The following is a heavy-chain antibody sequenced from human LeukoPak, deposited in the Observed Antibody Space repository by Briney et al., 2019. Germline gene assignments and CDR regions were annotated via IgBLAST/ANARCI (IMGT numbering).Heavy chain of an antibody. Sequence: ASVKVSCKASGYTFTSYYMHWVRQAPGQGLEWMGIINPSGGSTRYAQKFQGRVTMTRDTSTSTVYMELSSLRSEDTAVYYCARDESVLWFGELLYLFDYWGQGTLVTVSS. CDR1: GYTFTSYY. V-gene: IGHV1-46*01. CDR2: INPSGGST. J-gene: IGHJ4*02. D-gene: IGHD3-10*01. CDR3: ARDESVLWFGELLYLFDY.